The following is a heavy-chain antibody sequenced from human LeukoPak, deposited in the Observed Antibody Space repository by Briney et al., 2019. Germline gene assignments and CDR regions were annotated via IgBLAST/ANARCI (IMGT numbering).Heavy chain of an antibody. CDR3: AKRGEKFLEWLLSPFDY. D-gene: IGHD3-3*01. V-gene: IGHV3-23*01. J-gene: IGHJ4*02. CDR2: ISDSGGST. CDR1: GFTFSSYA. Sequence: AGGSLRLSCVASGFTFSSYAMSWVRQAPGKGLEWVSAISDSGGSTYDADSVKGRFTISRDNSKNTLYLQMNSLSAEDTAVYYCAKRGEKFLEWLLSPFDYWGQGTLVTVSS.